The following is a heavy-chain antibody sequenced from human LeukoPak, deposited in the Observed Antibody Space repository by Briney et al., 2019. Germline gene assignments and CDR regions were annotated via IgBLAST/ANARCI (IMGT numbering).Heavy chain of an antibody. CDR2: ISSSSSYI. J-gene: IGHJ6*03. CDR1: GFTFSSYS. V-gene: IGHV3-21*01. CDR3: ARDRRDGYNSDYYYYMDV. Sequence: PEGSLRLSCAASGFTFSSYSMNWVRQAPGKGLEWVSSISSSSSYIYYADSVKGRFTISRDNAKNSLYLQMNSLRAEDTAVYYCARDRRDGYNSDYYYYMDVWGKGTTVTISS. D-gene: IGHD5-24*01.